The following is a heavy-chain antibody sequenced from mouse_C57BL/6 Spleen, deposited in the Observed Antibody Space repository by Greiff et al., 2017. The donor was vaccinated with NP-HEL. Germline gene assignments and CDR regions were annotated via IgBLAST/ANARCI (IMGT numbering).Heavy chain of an antibody. CDR2: IDPEDGDT. CDR3: TTFTTVYYFAY. Sequence: EVQLQQSGAELVRPGASVKLSCTASGFNIKDYYMHWVKQRPEQGLEWIGRIDPEDGDTEYAPKFQGKATMTADTSSNTAYLQLSTLTAEDTSVYDCTTFTTVYYFAYWGQGTTLTVSS. D-gene: IGHD1-1*01. V-gene: IGHV14-1*01. CDR1: GFNIKDYY. J-gene: IGHJ2*01.